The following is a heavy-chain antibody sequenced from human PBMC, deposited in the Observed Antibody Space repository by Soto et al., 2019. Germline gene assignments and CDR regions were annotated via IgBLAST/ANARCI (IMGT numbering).Heavy chain of an antibody. V-gene: IGHV3-21*01. CDR3: ARLATVAGTHYYYYGMGV. D-gene: IGHD6-19*01. Sequence: PGGSLRLSCAASGFTFSSYSMNWVRQAPGKGLEWVSSISSSSSYIYYADSVKGRFTISRDNAKNSLYLQMNSLRAEDTAVYYCARLATVAGTHYYYYGMGVWGQGTTVTVSS. CDR1: GFTFSSYS. J-gene: IGHJ6*02. CDR2: ISSSSSYI.